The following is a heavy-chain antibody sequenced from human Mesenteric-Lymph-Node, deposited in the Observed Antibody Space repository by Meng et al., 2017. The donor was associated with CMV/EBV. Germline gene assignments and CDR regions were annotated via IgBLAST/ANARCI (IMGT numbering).Heavy chain of an antibody. D-gene: IGHD3-10*01. CDR3: ARDHGFSGSERYFDL. Sequence: SGGTFSSYASSWVRQAPGQGLEWMGGIIPIFGTANYAQKFQGRVTITADKSTSTAYMELSSLRSEDTAVYYCARDHGFSGSERYFDLWGRGTLVTVSP. V-gene: IGHV1-69*06. J-gene: IGHJ2*01. CDR2: IIPIFGTA. CDR1: GGTFSSYA.